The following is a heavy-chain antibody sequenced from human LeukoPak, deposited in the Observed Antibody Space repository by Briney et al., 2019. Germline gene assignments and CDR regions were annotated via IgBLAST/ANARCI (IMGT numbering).Heavy chain of an antibody. V-gene: IGHV3-48*04. CDR3: AGGYSYGSLFDY. CDR2: ISRTRSTI. Sequence: QTGGSLRLSCAASGFTFGTQSMNWVRQAPGKGLEWVSFISRTRSTIYYADSVKGRFTISRDNAKNSLYLQMNSLRAEDTAVYYCAGGYSYGSLFDYWGQGTLVTVSS. J-gene: IGHJ4*02. CDR1: GFTFGTQS. D-gene: IGHD5-18*01.